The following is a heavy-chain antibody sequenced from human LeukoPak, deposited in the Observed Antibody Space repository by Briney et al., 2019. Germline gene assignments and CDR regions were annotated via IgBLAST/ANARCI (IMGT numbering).Heavy chain of an antibody. Sequence: PSETLSLTCTVSGGSISSGGYYWGWHRQHPGKNLEWFGYIYYTGSNYYNPSLKSRVTISVDTSKNQFSLKNNSVADAATALYFCARSGVLLRGTTAFDYWGQGTLVTVSS. CDR1: GGSISSGGYY. CDR2: IYYTGSN. D-gene: IGHD4-17*01. V-gene: IGHV4-31*03. J-gene: IGHJ4*02. CDR3: ARSGVLLRGTTAFDY.